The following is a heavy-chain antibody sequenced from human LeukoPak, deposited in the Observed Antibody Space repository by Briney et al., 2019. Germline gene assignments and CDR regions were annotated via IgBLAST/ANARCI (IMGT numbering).Heavy chain of an antibody. CDR2: ISSSSSYI. CDR1: GFTFSSYG. Sequence: PGGSLRLSCAASGFTFSSYGMHWVRQAPGKGLEWVSSISSSSSYIYYADSVKGRFTISRDNAKNSLYLQMNSLRAEDTAVYYCARGVYRDNVLRFLEWSTGLDYWGQGTLVTVSS. D-gene: IGHD3-3*01. V-gene: IGHV3-21*01. CDR3: ARGVYRDNVLRFLEWSTGLDY. J-gene: IGHJ4*02.